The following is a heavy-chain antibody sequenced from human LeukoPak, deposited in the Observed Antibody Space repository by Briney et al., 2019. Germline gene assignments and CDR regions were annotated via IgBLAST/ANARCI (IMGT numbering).Heavy chain of an antibody. J-gene: IGHJ4*02. V-gene: IGHV3-7*01. D-gene: IGHD3-10*01. Sequence: PGGSLRLSCAASGFTFDGYGMSWVRQAPGKGLEWVASIKQDGSEEYYVDSVKGRFTISRDNAKNSLYLQMNSLRAEDTAVYYCARDSGYYGSGSSKFDYWGQGTLVTVSS. CDR1: GFTFDGYG. CDR3: ARDSGYYGSGSSKFDY. CDR2: IKQDGSEE.